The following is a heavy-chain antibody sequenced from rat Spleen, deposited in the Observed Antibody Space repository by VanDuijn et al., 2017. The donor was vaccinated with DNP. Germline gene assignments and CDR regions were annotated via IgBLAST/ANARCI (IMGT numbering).Heavy chain of an antibody. V-gene: IGHV5-22*01. CDR1: GFTFSDYY. CDR3: ARQALRRLYWFAY. D-gene: IGHD1-11*01. CDR2: IGYGGSST. Sequence: EVQLVESGGGLVQPGRSLKLSCAASGFTFSDYYMAWVRQAPKKGLEWVASIGYGGSSTYYRDSVKGRFTISRDNAKSTLYLQMDSLRSEDTATYFCARQALRRLYWFAYWGQGTLVTVSS. J-gene: IGHJ3*01.